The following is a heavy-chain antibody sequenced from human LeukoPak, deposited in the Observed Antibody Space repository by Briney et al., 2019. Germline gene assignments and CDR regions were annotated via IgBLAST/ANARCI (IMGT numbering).Heavy chain of an antibody. V-gene: IGHV3-21*01. Sequence: GGSLRLSCAASGFSFSIYFMNWVRQAPGKGLEWVSSISRTSEYIHYADSVRGRFAISRDNAKNSVYLQMNSLRAEDAAVYFCAGGGDFDYWGQGILVTVSA. CDR3: AGGGDFDY. J-gene: IGHJ4*02. CDR1: GFSFSIYF. D-gene: IGHD3-16*01. CDR2: ISRTSEYI.